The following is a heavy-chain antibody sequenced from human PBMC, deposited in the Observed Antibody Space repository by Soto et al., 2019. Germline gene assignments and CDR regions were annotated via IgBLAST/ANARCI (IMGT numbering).Heavy chain of an antibody. CDR3: ASATGGPEGY. CDR2: INYSGNT. CDR1: GDSISSNGYS. D-gene: IGHD2-15*01. V-gene: IGHV4-31*03. Sequence: VQLQESGPGLVKPSQTLSLTCTVSGDSISSNGYSWSWIRQHPEKGLEWIGDINYSGNTYYSSSSKSRDTTSGDTSKHQFSLNLSSVTAADTAVDYCASATGGPEGYWCQGTLVTVSS. J-gene: IGHJ4*02.